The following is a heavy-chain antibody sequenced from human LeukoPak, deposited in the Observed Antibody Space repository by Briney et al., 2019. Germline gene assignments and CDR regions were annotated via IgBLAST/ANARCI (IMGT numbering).Heavy chain of an antibody. CDR3: ARDRHYDFWSGLGISYYSGMDV. V-gene: IGHV1-3*01. Sequence: ASVKVSCKASGYTFTSYAMHWVRQAPGQRLEWMGWINAGNGNTKYSQKFQGRVTITRDTSASTAYMELSSLRSEDTAVYYCARDRHYDFWSGLGISYYSGMDVWGQGTTVTVSS. D-gene: IGHD3-3*01. CDR1: GYTFTSYA. CDR2: INAGNGNT. J-gene: IGHJ6*02.